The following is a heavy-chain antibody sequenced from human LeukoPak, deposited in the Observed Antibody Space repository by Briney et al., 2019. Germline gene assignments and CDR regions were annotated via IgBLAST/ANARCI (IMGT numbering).Heavy chain of an antibody. CDR3: ARGRAFFD. D-gene: IGHD3-3*02. J-gene: IGHJ4*02. CDR1: GGSFSGYY. V-gene: IGHV4-34*01. CDR2: INQSGST. Sequence: SETLSLTCAVYGGSFSGYYWSWIRQPPGKGLEWIGEINQSGSTNYNPSLKSRVTISFDTSKNQFSLKLSSVTAADTAVYYCARGRAFFDWGQGTLVTVSS.